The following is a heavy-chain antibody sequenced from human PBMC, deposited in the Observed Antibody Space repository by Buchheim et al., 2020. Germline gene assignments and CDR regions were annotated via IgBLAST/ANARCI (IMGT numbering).Heavy chain of an antibody. V-gene: IGHV4-30-2*01. Sequence: QLQLQESGSGLVKPSQTLSLTCAVSGGSISSGGYSWSWIRQPPGKGPEWIGYIYHSGSTYYNPSLKSRVTISVDRSKNQFSLKLSSVTAADTAVYYCARGELDDYVWGSYRPYYFDYWGQGTL. CDR1: GGSISSGGYS. D-gene: IGHD3-16*02. CDR3: ARGELDDYVWGSYRPYYFDY. CDR2: IYHSGST. J-gene: IGHJ4*02.